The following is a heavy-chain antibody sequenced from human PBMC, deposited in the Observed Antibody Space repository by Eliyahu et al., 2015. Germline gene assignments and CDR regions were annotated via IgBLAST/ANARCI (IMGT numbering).Heavy chain of an antibody. CDR3: ARHYTTITTSDY. J-gene: IGHJ4*02. Sequence: QLQLQESGPGLVKPSETLSLTCTVSGGSISSRSYYWGWIRQPPGKGLEWIGSMYYMYYSGNTYYNPSLKSRVTISVDTSKNQFSLKLSSVTAADTAVYYCARHYTTITTSDYWGQGTLVTVSS. CDR2: MYYSGNT. V-gene: IGHV4-39*01. D-gene: IGHD4-11*01. CDR1: GGSISSRSYY.